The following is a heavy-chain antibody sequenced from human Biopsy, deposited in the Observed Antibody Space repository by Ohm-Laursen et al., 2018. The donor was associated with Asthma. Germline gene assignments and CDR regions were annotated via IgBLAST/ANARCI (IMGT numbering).Heavy chain of an antibody. CDR2: IYSGGGT. V-gene: IGHV3-53*01. Sequence: GSLRLSCTASGFAVSRDYMFWVRQAPGKGLEWVSVIYSGGGTYYADSVQGRVTISRDNSKNTLSLQMNSLRVEDTAVYYCAKDILPHGSGSLLWGYYYGLDVWGQGTTVTVSS. CDR1: GFAVSRDY. D-gene: IGHD3-10*01. J-gene: IGHJ6*02. CDR3: AKDILPHGSGSLLWGYYYGLDV.